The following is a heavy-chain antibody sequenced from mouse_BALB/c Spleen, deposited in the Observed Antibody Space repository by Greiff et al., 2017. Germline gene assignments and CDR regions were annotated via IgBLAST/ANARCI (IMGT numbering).Heavy chain of an antibody. CDR3: ARQGYDYAWFAY. CDR2: ISSGGGST. J-gene: IGHJ3*01. CDR1: GFAFSSYD. D-gene: IGHD2-4*01. V-gene: IGHV5-12-1*01. Sequence: EVQVVESGGGLVKPGGSLKLSCAASGFAFSSYDMSWVRQTPEKRLEWVAYISSGGGSTYYPDTVKGRFTISRDNAKNTLYLQMSSLKSEDTAMYYCARQGYDYAWFAYWGQGTLVTVSA.